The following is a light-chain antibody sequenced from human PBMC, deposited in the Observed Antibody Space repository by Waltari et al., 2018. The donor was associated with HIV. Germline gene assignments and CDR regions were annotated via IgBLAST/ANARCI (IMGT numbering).Light chain of an antibody. Sequence: QSVLTQPPSASGTHGQTVTISCSGSSSNIGRNTLNWFQNLPGTAPKLLIYNDNQRPSGVPDRFSGSKSGTSASLAISGLQSEDEADYTCAAWDDRLNGWVFGGGTKLTVL. J-gene: IGLJ3*02. CDR1: SSNIGRNT. CDR3: AAWDDRLNGWV. CDR2: NDN. V-gene: IGLV1-44*01.